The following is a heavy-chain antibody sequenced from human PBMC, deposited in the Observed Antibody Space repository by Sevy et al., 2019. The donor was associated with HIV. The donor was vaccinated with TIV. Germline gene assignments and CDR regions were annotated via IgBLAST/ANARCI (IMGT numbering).Heavy chain of an antibody. J-gene: IGHJ1*01. CDR1: GFTFSSYS. V-gene: IGHV3-21*01. CDR2: ISSSSSYI. Sequence: GGSLRLSCAASGFTFSSYSMNWVRQAPGKGMEWVSSISSSSSYIYYADTVKSRFTISRDNAKNSLYLQMTSLRAEDTAVYYCARGNYYDSSGDPEYFQHWGQGTLVTVSS. CDR3: ARGNYYDSSGDPEYFQH. D-gene: IGHD3-22*01.